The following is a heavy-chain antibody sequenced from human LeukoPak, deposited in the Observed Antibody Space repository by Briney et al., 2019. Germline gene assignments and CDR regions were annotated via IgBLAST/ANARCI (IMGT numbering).Heavy chain of an antibody. CDR1: RFTFTGYY. Sequence: ASVKVSCKASRFTFTGYYIHWVRQAPGQGLEWMGWINPSSGGTNYAQKFQGRVTMTRDTSISTAYMDLGRLRSDDTAVYYCARGGYVDIDYWGQGTLVTVSS. CDR2: INPSSGGT. V-gene: IGHV1-2*02. CDR3: ARGGYVDIDY. D-gene: IGHD5-12*01. J-gene: IGHJ4*02.